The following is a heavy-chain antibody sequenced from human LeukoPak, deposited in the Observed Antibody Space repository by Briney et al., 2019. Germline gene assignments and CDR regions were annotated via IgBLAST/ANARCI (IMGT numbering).Heavy chain of an antibody. Sequence: SETLSLTCTVSGGSMSSYYWTWIRQPPGLPLEWIGYIYYSGGTYYNPSLKSRLTISMDTSKNEFSLRLSSVTAADTAVYYCARAPRGYSSDYWGQGTLVTVSS. D-gene: IGHD5-18*01. CDR2: IYYSGGT. J-gene: IGHJ4*02. V-gene: IGHV4-59*01. CDR1: GGSMSSYY. CDR3: ARAPRGYSSDY.